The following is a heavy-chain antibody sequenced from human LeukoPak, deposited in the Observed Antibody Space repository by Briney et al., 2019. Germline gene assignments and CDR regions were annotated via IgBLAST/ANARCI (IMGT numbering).Heavy chain of an antibody. V-gene: IGHV2-5*01. CDR3: ARRQRAHNYFDY. Sequence: ESGPTLVKPTQTLTLTRTFSGFSLSTSGVGVGWVRQPPGEALEWLALVYGNGDKSYSPSLKSRLTLTKDTSRNQVVLTMTNMDPVDTATYYCARRQRAHNYFDYWGQGTLVAVSS. CDR1: GFSLSTSGVG. CDR2: VYGNGDK. J-gene: IGHJ4*02.